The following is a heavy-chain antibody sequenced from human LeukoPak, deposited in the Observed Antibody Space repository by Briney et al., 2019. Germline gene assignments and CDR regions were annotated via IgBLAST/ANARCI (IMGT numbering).Heavy chain of an antibody. D-gene: IGHD4-17*01. Sequence: ETLSLTCTVSGGSISSSSYYWGWIRQTPEKGLEWVSAITGRGDTTYYADSVKGRFAISRDNSKNTLCLQMKRLRVEDTAIYYCAKDPNGDYIGTFDIWGQGTMVTVSS. CDR3: AKDPNGDYIGTFDI. J-gene: IGHJ3*02. V-gene: IGHV3-23*01. CDR2: ITGRGDTT. CDR1: GGSISSSSYY.